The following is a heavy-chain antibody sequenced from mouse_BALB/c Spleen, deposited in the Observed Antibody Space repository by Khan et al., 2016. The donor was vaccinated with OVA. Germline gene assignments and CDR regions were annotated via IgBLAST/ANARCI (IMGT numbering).Heavy chain of an antibody. CDR2: IWSDGST. CDR1: GFSLTSYG. V-gene: IGHV2-6-1*01. Sequence: VQLQESGPGLAAPSQSLSITCTISGFSLTSYGVHWVRQPPGKGLEWLVVIWSDGSTTYNSALKSRLTITKDNSQSQVFLKMNSLQTDDTAMYFCARQPYYHYNIMDYWGQGTSVTVSS. D-gene: IGHD2-10*01. J-gene: IGHJ4*01. CDR3: ARQPYYHYNIMDY.